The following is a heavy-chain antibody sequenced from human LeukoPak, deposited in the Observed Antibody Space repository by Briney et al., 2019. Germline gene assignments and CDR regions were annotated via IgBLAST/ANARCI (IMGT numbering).Heavy chain of an antibody. CDR2: IHYTGRT. J-gene: IGHJ6*03. Sequence: IPSETLSLTCTVSGGSINNYYWSWVRQPPGKGLEWIGFIHYTGRTNYNPSLKSRVTISVDKSKNQFSLKLSSVTAADTAVYYCARDTQGAAAGTHYYYYMDVWGKGTTVTVSS. CDR3: ARDTQGAAAGTHYYYYMDV. D-gene: IGHD6-13*01. V-gene: IGHV4-59*12. CDR1: GGSINNYY.